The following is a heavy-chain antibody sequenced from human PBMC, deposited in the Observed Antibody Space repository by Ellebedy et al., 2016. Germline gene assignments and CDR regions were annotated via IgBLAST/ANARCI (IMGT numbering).Heavy chain of an antibody. CDR3: RQGHYADL. CDR1: GLNFNTFF. CDR2: ISPGSDIS. J-gene: IGHJ4*02. Sequence: GGSLRLXXTASGLNFNTFFMTWVRQAPGKGLEWFSTISPGSDISRLADSVKGRFTISRDNFKNSVYLRMNSLRVEDTAVYYCRQGHYADLWGQGTLVTVSS. D-gene: IGHD4-17*01. V-gene: IGHV3-23*01.